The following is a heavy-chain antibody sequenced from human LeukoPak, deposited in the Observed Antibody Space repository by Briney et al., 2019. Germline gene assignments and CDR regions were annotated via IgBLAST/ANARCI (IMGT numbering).Heavy chain of an antibody. V-gene: IGHV4-38-2*01. Sequence: KPSETLSLTCAVSGYSISSGYYWGWIRQPPGKGLEWIGSIYHSGSTYYNPSLKSRVTISVDTSKNQFSLKLSSATAADTAVYYCTALAFWSGYSVDYWGQGTLVTVSS. J-gene: IGHJ4*02. CDR1: GYSISSGYY. CDR2: IYHSGST. CDR3: TALAFWSGYSVDY. D-gene: IGHD3-3*01.